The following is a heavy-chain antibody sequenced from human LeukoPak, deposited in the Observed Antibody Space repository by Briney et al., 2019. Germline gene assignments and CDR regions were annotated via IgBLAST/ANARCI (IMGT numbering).Heavy chain of an antibody. CDR1: GYTFTGYY. D-gene: IGHD3-3*01. CDR3: ARDSSGHYYYYYYMDV. V-gene: IGHV1-2*02. J-gene: IGHJ6*03. Sequence: ASVKVSCKASGYTFTGYYMHWVRQAPGQGLEWMGWINPNSGGTNYAQKFQGRVTMTRDTSISTAYMELSRLRSDDKAVYYCARDSSGHYYYYYYMDVWGKGTTVTVSS. CDR2: INPNSGGT.